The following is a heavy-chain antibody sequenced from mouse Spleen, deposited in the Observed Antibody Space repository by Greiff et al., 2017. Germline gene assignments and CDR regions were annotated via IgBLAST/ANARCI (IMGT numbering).Heavy chain of an antibody. J-gene: IGHJ4*01. D-gene: IGHD1-1*01. CDR3: ARDYDGSFRAMDY. CDR2: INPSSGYT. V-gene: IGHV1-7*01. CDR1: GYTFTSYW. Sequence: VQLQQSGAELAKPGASVKLSCKASGYTFTSYWMHWVKQRPGQGLEWIGYINPSSGYTKYNQKFKDKATLTADKSSSTAYMQLSSLTYEDSAVYYCARDYDGSFRAMDYWGQGTSVTVSS.